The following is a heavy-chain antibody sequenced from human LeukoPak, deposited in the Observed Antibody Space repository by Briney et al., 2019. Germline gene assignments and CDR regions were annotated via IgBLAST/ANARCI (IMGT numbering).Heavy chain of an antibody. CDR3: ARWDPPKDGMDV. CDR2: ISSSSSYI. J-gene: IGHJ6*02. CDR1: GFTFSSYS. Sequence: PGGSLRLSCAASGFTFSSYSMNWVRQAPGKGLEWVSSISSSSSYIYYADSVKGRFTISRDNAKNSLYLQMNSLRAEDTAVYYCARWDPPKDGMDVWGQGTTVTVSS. V-gene: IGHV3-21*01. D-gene: IGHD1-26*01.